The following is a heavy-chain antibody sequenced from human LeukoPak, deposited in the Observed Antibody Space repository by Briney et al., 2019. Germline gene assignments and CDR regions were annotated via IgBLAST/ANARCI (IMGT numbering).Heavy chain of an antibody. CDR3: ARVEVVPAAIGFDY. CDR2: IYHSGST. Sequence: SETLSLTCAVSGGSISSGGYSWSWIRQPPGKGLEWIGYIYHSGSTYYNPSLKSRVTISVDRSKNQFSLKLSSVTAADTAVYYCARVEVVPAAIGFDYWGQGTLVTVSS. D-gene: IGHD2-2*02. CDR1: GGSISSGGYS. J-gene: IGHJ4*02. V-gene: IGHV4-30-2*01.